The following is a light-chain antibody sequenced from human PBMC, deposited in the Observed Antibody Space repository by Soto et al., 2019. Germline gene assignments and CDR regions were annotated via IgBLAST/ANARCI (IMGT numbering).Light chain of an antibody. Sequence: QSVLTQPASASGSPGQSITISCTGSSSDVGGYNYVSWHQQHPGKAPKLMIYDVSNPPSGLSNRFSGTKSGNTAPLTSSGLQDEEEAYYYCSSDTSSNTLVFGGGTKLTVL. CDR3: SSDTSSNTLV. CDR1: SSDVGGYNY. CDR2: DVS. V-gene: IGLV2-14*01. J-gene: IGLJ2*01.